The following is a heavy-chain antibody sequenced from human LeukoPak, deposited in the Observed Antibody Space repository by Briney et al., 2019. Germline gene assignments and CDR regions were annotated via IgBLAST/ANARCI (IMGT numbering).Heavy chain of an antibody. Sequence: GGSLRLSCAASGFTFSVYSMNWVRQAPGRGLEWVSAIRSSSRSIYNADSVKGRFTISRDNAKRSLYLQMNSLRAEDTAVYYCARDRDDDSSGSIDDAFYIWGQGTMVTVSS. V-gene: IGHV3-21*01. CDR3: ARDRDDDSSGSIDDAFYI. D-gene: IGHD3-22*01. CDR2: IRSSSRSI. J-gene: IGHJ3*02. CDR1: GFTFSVYS.